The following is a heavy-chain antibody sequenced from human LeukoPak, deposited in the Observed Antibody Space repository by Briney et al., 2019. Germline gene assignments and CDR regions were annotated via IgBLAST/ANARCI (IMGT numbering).Heavy chain of an antibody. CDR2: INHSGST. CDR1: GGSFSGYY. Sequence: SETLSLTCAAYGGSFSGYYWSWIRQPPGKGLEWIGEINHSGSTNYNLSLKSRVTISVDTSKNQFSLKLSSVTAADTAVYYCAREGYGDYYFDYWGQGTLVTVSS. CDR3: AREGYGDYYFDY. V-gene: IGHV4-34*01. D-gene: IGHD4-17*01. J-gene: IGHJ4*02.